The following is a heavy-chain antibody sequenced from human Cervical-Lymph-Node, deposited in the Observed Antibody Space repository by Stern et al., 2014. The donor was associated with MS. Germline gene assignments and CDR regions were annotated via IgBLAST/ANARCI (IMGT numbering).Heavy chain of an antibody. CDR1: GGSMNTYF. CDR2: INDSGDT. J-gene: IGHJ4*02. V-gene: IGHV4-59*01. D-gene: IGHD2-2*01. CDR3: ARATGAATALLY. Sequence: QLQLQESGPGLVKPSATLSLTCSVSGGSMNTYFWNWIRQPPGKGLEWIGSINDSGDTKYIPALQSRVTISIDTSKRQFSLKVSSVTAADTAIYYGARATGAATALLYWGRGSLVTVS.